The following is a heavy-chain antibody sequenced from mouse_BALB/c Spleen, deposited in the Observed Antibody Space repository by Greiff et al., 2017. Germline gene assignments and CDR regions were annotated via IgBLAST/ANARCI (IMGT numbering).Heavy chain of an antibody. CDR2: IDPENGDT. V-gene: IGHV14-4*02. J-gene: IGHJ2*01. CDR3: NAKFYDGYYEDY. CDR1: GFNIKDYY. Sequence: EVKLMESGAELVRSGASVKLSCTASGFNIKDYYMHWVKQRPEQGLEWIGWIDPENGDTEYAPKFQGKATMTADTSSNTAYLQLSSLTSEDTAVYYCNAKFYDGYYEDYWGQGTTLTVSS. D-gene: IGHD2-3*01.